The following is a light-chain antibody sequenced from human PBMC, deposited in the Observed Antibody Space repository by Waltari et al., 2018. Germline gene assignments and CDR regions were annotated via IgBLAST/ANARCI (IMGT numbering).Light chain of an antibody. Sequence: QTALIPPAPVLGSSGQTHTLPCTGSSTDVRSYNFVPWYQQHPGKAPKLMIYEVSKRPSGVSNRFYGSKSGNAASLTISGLQAEDEADYYCCSYAGSSTYVVFGGGTKMTVL. CDR3: CSYAGSSTYVV. CDR2: EVS. CDR1: STDVRSYNF. V-gene: IGLV2-23*02. J-gene: IGLJ2*01.